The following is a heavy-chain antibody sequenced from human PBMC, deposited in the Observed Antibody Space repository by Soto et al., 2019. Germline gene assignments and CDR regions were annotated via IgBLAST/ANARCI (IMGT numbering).Heavy chain of an antibody. CDR3: ARGDGFWSGYSYLNY. CDR1: GGSINSGGYY. CDR2: INYSGST. Sequence: SETLSLTCTVSGGSINSGGYYWSRIRQHPGKGLEWIGYINYSGSTNYNPSLHSRVTISVDTSKNQFSLTQSSVTAADTAVYYCARGDGFWSGYSYLNYWGPGTPVTVSS. J-gene: IGHJ4*02. V-gene: IGHV4-61*08. D-gene: IGHD3-3*01.